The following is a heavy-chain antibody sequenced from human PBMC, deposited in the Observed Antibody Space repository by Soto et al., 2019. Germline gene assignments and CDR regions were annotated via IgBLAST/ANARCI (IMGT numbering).Heavy chain of an antibody. J-gene: IGHJ4*02. Sequence: LTCTVSGVPMRSDFWTWIRQPPGKGLEWIGFAYHSADANYNPSLRNRATISIDPAKRQFSLRLSSVTAADTALYYCAGSKNRGVTADYWGQGALVTVSS. CDR3: AGSKNRGVTADY. D-gene: IGHD3-10*01. V-gene: IGHV4-59*13. CDR1: GVPMRSDF. CDR2: AYHSADA.